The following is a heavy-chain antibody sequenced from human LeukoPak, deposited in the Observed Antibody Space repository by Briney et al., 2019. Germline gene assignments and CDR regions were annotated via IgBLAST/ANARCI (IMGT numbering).Heavy chain of an antibody. CDR1: GFTFSSYA. D-gene: IGHD4/OR15-4a*01. Sequence: GGSLRLSCAASGFTFSSYALSWVRQAPGKGLERVSTISSTSTYIYYADSVKGRFTISRDNTKNSLFLQMNSLRAEDTAVFYCARARNYGEQNFDIWGQGTMVTVAS. J-gene: IGHJ3*02. CDR3: ARARNYGEQNFDI. V-gene: IGHV3-21*01. CDR2: ISSTSTYI.